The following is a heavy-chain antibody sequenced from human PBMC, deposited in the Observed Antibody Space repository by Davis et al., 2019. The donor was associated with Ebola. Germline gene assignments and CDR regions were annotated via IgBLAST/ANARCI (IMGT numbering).Heavy chain of an antibody. CDR3: ARDGHLGGYFDY. Sequence: GESLKISCAASGFTVSSNYMSWVRQAPGKGLEWVSVIYSGGSTYYADSVKGRFTISRDNSKNTLYLQMNSLRAEDTAVYYCARDGHLGGYFDYWGQGTLVTVSS. J-gene: IGHJ4*02. CDR1: GFTVSSNY. D-gene: IGHD1-26*01. V-gene: IGHV3-66*01. CDR2: IYSGGST.